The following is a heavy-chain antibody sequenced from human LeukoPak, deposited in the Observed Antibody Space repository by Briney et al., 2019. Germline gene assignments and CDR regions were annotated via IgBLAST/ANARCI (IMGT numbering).Heavy chain of an antibody. CDR2: IYSGGST. Sequence: GGSLRLSCAASGFTVSSNYMSWVRQAPGKGQEWVSVIYSGGSTYYADSVKGRFTISRDNSKNTLYLQMNSLRAEDTAVYYCARSGSDYYYGMDVWGQGTTVTVSS. J-gene: IGHJ6*02. CDR3: ARSGSDYYYGMDV. D-gene: IGHD3-10*01. V-gene: IGHV3-53*01. CDR1: GFTVSSNY.